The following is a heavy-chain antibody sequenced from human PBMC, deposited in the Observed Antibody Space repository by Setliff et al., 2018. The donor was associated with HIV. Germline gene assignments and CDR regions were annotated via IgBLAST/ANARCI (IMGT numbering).Heavy chain of an antibody. J-gene: IGHJ4*02. Sequence: GSLRLSCAASGFTFSSYAMHWVRQAPGKGLEWVAVISYDGSNNHYADSVKGRFTISRDNSKNTLSLQMNSLRAEDTAVYYCAKTYYDFWSGYYSGDFDYWGQGTLVTVSS. V-gene: IGHV3-30*04. CDR1: GFTFSSYA. CDR3: AKTYYDFWSGYYSGDFDY. CDR2: ISYDGSNN. D-gene: IGHD3-3*01.